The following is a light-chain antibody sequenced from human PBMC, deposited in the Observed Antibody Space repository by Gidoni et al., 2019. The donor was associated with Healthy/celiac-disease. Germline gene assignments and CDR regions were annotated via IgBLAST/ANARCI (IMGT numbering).Light chain of an antibody. Sequence: QSALTQPRSVSGSPGQSVTISCTGTSSDVGGYNYVSWYQQHPGKAPILMIYDVSKRPSGVPDRFSGSKSGNTASLTISGLQAEDAADYYCCSYAGSYAYVFGTGTKVTVL. CDR3: CSYAGSYAYV. J-gene: IGLJ1*01. CDR2: DVS. V-gene: IGLV2-11*01. CDR1: SSDVGGYNY.